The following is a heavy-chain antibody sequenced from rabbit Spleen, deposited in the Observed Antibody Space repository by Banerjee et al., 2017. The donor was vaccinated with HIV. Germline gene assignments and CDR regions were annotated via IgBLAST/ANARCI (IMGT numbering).Heavy chain of an antibody. Sequence: QSLEESGGDLVKPGASLTLTCTASGFSFSSGYYMCWVRQAPGKGLEWIACIDSGSRDFTYSASWAQGRFTISKTSSTTVTLQMTSLTVADTATYFCARGGVGGYAFVLDLWGPGTLVTVS. CDR1: GFSFSSGYY. CDR3: ARGGVGGYAFVLDL. V-gene: IGHV1S40*01. D-gene: IGHD6-1*01. CDR2: IDSGSRDFT. J-gene: IGHJ6*01.